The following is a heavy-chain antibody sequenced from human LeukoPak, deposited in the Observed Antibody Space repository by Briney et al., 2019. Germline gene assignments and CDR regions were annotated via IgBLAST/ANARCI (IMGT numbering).Heavy chain of an antibody. CDR1: GYTFPSYF. J-gene: IGHJ6*02. V-gene: IGHV1-46*01. CDR3: ARDPGDYATDPRYYGMDV. CDR2: INPSGGST. Sequence: ASVKVSCKASGYTFPSYFMHWVRQTPGQGLEWMGIINPSGGSTSYEQKFQGRVTMTRDTSTSTVYMELSSLRSEDTAVYYCARDPGDYATDPRYYGMDVWGQGTTVTVSS. D-gene: IGHD4-17*01.